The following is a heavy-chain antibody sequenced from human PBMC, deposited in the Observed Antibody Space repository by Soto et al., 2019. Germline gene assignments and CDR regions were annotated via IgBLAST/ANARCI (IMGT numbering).Heavy chain of an antibody. V-gene: IGHV3-64D*06. CDR1: GFTFSSYS. J-gene: IGHJ3*02. CDR3: VKDRGSYAFDI. D-gene: IGHD1-26*01. Sequence: PGGSLRLSFSASGFTFSSYSKHCVSQAPGKGLEYVSAISSNGGSTYYADSVKGRFTISRDNSKNTLYLQMSSLRAEYTAVYYGVKDRGSYAFDIWGQGTMVTVSS. CDR2: ISSNGGST.